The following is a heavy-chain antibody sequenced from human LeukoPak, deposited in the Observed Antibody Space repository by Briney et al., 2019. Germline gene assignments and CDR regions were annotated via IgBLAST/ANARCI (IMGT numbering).Heavy chain of an antibody. D-gene: IGHD3-22*01. J-gene: IGHJ4*02. V-gene: IGHV1-69*05. CDR2: IIPIFGTA. CDR3: VDLSAYDSSGPTPFDY. Sequence: GPSVKVSCKASGGTFSSYAISWVRQAPGQGLEWMGRIIPIFGTANYAQKFQGRVTITTDESTSTAYMELSSLRSEDTAVYYCVDLSAYDSSGPTPFDYWGQGTLVTVSS. CDR1: GGTFSSYA.